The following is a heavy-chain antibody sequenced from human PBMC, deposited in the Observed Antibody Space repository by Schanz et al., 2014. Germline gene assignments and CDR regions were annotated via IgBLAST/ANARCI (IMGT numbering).Heavy chain of an antibody. Sequence: QVQLVQSGAEVKKPGSSVKVSCKASRSTFSSFGINWVRQAPGQGLEWMGRIIPSLGLAKYEQKFQDKVTITADTSTTTAYMELSGLRSEDTAVYYCARDHVATTDYDYFFYYLDVWATGITVIVSS. CDR3: ARDHVATTDYDYFFYYLDV. V-gene: IGHV1-69*04. CDR1: RSTFSSFG. CDR2: IIPSLGLA. D-gene: IGHD1-1*01. J-gene: IGHJ6*03.